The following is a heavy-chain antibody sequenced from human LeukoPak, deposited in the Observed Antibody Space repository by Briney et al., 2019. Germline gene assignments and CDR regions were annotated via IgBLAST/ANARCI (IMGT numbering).Heavy chain of an antibody. D-gene: IGHD3-16*01. V-gene: IGHV3-21*04. Sequence: PGGSLRLSCTASGYSFSSYNMNWVRQAPGKGLEWVSSISSSSSYKYYANSVEGRFTISRDNAKNSLFLQMNSLRAEDTAVYFCARGGGLDVWGQGATVTVSS. CDR2: ISSSSSYK. CDR3: ARGGGLDV. CDR1: GYSFSSYN. J-gene: IGHJ6*02.